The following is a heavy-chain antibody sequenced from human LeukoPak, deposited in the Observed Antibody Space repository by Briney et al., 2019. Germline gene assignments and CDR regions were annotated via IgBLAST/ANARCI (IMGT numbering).Heavy chain of an antibody. J-gene: IGHJ4*02. CDR3: ATYSGYDRIFDY. V-gene: IGHV3-7*01. D-gene: IGHD5-12*01. CDR2: IRQDGGLR. CDR1: GFSFSNYW. Sequence: GSLRLSCAASGFSFSNYWMSWFRQAPGKGLEWVANIRQDGGLRYYVDSVKGRFTISRDNAKNSLYLQMSSLRAEDTAVYYCATYSGYDRIFDYWGQGTLVTVSS.